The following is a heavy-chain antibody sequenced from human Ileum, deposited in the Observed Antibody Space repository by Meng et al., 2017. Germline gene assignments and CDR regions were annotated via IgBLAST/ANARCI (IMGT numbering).Heavy chain of an antibody. CDR1: GTW. V-gene: IGHV4-4*02. CDR3: ATSNDRDVYYLGY. D-gene: IGHD3-22*01. Sequence: QVSARESCPGRVKPSGTLSLTCAVSGTWWSWVRQPPGKGLEWIGEIFQSGRTNYNPSLKSRVTISIDKSKSQISLQLSAVTAADTAVYSCATSNDRDVYYLGYWGQGTLVTVSS. J-gene: IGHJ4*02. CDR2: IFQSGRT.